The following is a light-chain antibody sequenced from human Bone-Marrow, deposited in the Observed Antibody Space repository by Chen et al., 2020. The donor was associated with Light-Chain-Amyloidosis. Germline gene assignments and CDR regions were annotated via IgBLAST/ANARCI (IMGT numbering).Light chain of an antibody. CDR2: DDS. Sequence: SYVLTQPSSVSVAPGQTATIACGGNNLGSKSVHWYQQTPGQAPLLVVYDDSDRPSGIPERLSGANSGNTATLTISRVEAGDEAEDYRQVWDRSSDRPVFGGGTKLAVL. V-gene: IGLV3-21*02. J-gene: IGLJ3*02. CDR1: NLGSKS. CDR3: QVWDRSSDRPV.